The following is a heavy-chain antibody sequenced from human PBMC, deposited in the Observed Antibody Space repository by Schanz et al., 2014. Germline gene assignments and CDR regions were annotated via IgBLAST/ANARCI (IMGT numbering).Heavy chain of an antibody. J-gene: IGHJ2*01. D-gene: IGHD2-21*02. CDR3: AKDLGVDCGDGCFNWYFDL. CDR2: ISGSGAST. V-gene: IGHV3-23*04. CDR1: GFSFSSYA. Sequence: EVQLVQSGGGLVQPGGSLRLSCAASGFSFSSYAMGWVRQARGKGLEWVSGISGSGASTYYADSVKGRFTISSDNSKSTLYLQMSSLRAEDTAVYFCAKDLGVDCGDGCFNWYFDLWGRGTLVTVSS.